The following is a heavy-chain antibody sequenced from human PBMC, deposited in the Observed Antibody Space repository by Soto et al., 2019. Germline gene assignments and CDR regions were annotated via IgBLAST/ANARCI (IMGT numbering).Heavy chain of an antibody. CDR3: ARGYYGSGVFDY. J-gene: IGHJ4*02. V-gene: IGHV4-30-2*01. Sequence: SETLSLTCAVSGGSISSGGYSWSWIRQPPGKGLEWIGYIYHSGSTYYNPSLKSRVTISVDRSKNQFSLKLSSVTASDTAVYYCARGYYGSGVFDYWGQGSLVTVSS. D-gene: IGHD3-10*01. CDR2: IYHSGST. CDR1: GGSISSGGYS.